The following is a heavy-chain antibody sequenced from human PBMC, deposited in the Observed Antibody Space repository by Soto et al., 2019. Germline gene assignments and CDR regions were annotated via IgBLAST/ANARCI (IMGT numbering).Heavy chain of an antibody. D-gene: IGHD3-3*01. Sequence: QVQLVQSGAEVKKPGASVKVSCKASGYTFTSYDINWVRQATGQGLEWMGWMNPISGNTGYAQKFQGRVTMTRNTSISTAYMELSSLRSEDTAVYYCAREGDYDFWSGYYTGTYWFDPWGQGTLVTVSS. CDR2: MNPISGNT. J-gene: IGHJ5*02. V-gene: IGHV1-8*01. CDR1: GYTFTSYD. CDR3: AREGDYDFWSGYYTGTYWFDP.